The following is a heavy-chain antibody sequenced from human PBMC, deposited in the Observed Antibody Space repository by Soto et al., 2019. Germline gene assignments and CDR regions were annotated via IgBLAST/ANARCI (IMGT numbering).Heavy chain of an antibody. CDR3: PRSCPPGSPFRQSSSSFCY. CDR2: INHSGST. Sequence: SETLSLTCAVYGGSFSGYYWSWIRQPPGKGRERIGEINHSGSTNYNPSLKSRVTISVDTSKTQFSLKLSSVTAADTAVYYCPRSCPPGSPFRQSSSSFCYWGQGTVVTFS. D-gene: IGHD6-6*01. V-gene: IGHV4-34*01. J-gene: IGHJ4*02. CDR1: GGSFSGYY.